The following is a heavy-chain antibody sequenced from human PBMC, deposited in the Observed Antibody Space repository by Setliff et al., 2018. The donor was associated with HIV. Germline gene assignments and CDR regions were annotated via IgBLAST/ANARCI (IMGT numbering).Heavy chain of an antibody. CDR1: GYTFTRNA. CDR2: INTGNGNT. V-gene: IGHV1-3*04. Sequence: ASVKVSCKASGYTFTRNAMHWVRQAPGQSLEWMGWINTGNGNTKYSQKFQDRVTITRDTSADTVYMELSSLRSEDTAVYYCARDRCNSVACYLYNWFDPWGQGTLVTVSS. D-gene: IGHD2-2*01. CDR3: ARDRCNSVACYLYNWFDP. J-gene: IGHJ5*02.